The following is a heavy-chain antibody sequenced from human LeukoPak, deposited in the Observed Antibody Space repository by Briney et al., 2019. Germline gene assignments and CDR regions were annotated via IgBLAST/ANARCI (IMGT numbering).Heavy chain of an antibody. V-gene: IGHV3-7*03. Sequence: GGSLRLSCEGFGLTFSRDWMSWVRQAPGKGLEWVANIKQDGGETYYGDSVKGRFTISRDNAKNSLYLQMNSLRAEDTALYYCAKDEGELLYYFDYWGQGTLVTVSS. D-gene: IGHD1-26*01. J-gene: IGHJ4*02. CDR2: IKQDGGET. CDR1: GLTFSRDW. CDR3: AKDEGELLYYFDY.